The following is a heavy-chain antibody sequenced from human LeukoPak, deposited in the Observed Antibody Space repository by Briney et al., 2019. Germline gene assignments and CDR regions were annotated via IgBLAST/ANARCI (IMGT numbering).Heavy chain of an antibody. J-gene: IGHJ4*02. Sequence: GGSLRLSCAASGFTFSSYEMNWVRQAPGKGLEWVSYISISGSTIYYADSVKGRFTISRDNTKNSLYLQMNSLRADDTAVYYCARDGPGVHYDINGYYQVSWFDYWGQGTLVTVSS. D-gene: IGHD3-22*01. CDR3: ARDGPGVHYDINGYYQVSWFDY. V-gene: IGHV3-48*03. CDR1: GFTFSSYE. CDR2: ISISGSTI.